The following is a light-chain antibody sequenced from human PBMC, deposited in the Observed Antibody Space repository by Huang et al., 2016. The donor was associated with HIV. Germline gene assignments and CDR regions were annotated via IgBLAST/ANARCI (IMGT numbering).Light chain of an antibody. CDR2: DAS. J-gene: IGKJ4*01. CDR1: HDITNS. CDR3: QQYDNLPLT. Sequence: DIQMTQSPSSLSASVGDRVTITCQASHDITNSLNWYQQKPGKTPKLLIYDASNLQTRVPSRFSGSGSGTDFTFTISSLQPEDIATYYCQQYDNLPLTFGGGTKVEIK. V-gene: IGKV1-33*01.